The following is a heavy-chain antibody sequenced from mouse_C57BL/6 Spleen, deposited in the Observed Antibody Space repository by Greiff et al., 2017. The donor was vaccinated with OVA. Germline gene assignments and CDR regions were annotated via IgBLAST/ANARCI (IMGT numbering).Heavy chain of an antibody. D-gene: IGHD1-1*02. J-gene: IGHJ4*01. CDR1: GFTFSDYG. Sequence: EVKVEESGGGLVKPGGSLKLSCAASGFTFSDYGMHWVRQAPEKGLEWVAYISSGSSTIYYADTVKGRFTISRDNAKNTLFLQMTSLRSEDTAMYYCARQTGGYAMDYWGQGTSVTVSS. V-gene: IGHV5-17*01. CDR3: ARQTGGYAMDY. CDR2: ISSGSSTI.